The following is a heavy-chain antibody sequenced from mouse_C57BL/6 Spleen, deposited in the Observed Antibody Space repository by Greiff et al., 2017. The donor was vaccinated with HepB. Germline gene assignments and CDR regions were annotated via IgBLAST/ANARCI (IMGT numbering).Heavy chain of an antibody. V-gene: IGHV1-54*01. Sequence: QVQLQQSGAELVRPGTSVKVSCKASGYAFTNYLIEWVKQRPGQGLEWIGVINPGSGGTNYNEKFKGKATLTADKSSSTAYMQLSSLTSEDSAVYFCARHGSSGGYFDVWGTGTTVTVSS. CDR3: ARHGSSGGYFDV. CDR2: INPGSGGT. CDR1: GYAFTNYL. J-gene: IGHJ1*03. D-gene: IGHD1-1*01.